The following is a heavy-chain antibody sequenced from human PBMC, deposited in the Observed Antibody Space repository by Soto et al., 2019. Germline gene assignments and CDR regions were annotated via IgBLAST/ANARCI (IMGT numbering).Heavy chain of an antibody. J-gene: IGHJ3*02. Sequence: GGSLTLSCGTSGFTFRIYVMSWVRHTPEEGLEWVSALTPSGGETYYADSVKGLFTISRDNNMNALYLQMHSLRIEDTALYYCAHPRGYSVFDAYDIWGQGTMVTVSS. CDR3: AHPRGYSVFDAYDI. V-gene: IGHV3-23*01. CDR1: GFTFRIYV. D-gene: IGHD1-1*01. CDR2: LTPSGGET.